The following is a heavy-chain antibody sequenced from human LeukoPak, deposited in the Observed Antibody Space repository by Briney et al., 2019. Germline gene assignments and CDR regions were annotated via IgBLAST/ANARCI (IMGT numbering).Heavy chain of an antibody. V-gene: IGHV4-59*11. D-gene: IGHD4-17*01. CDR2: ISSIGST. Sequence: SETLSLTCSVSDDSFSTHYWTWIRHPPGKGLEWIGYISSIGSTNYNPSLKSRVTITVDTSKKRFSLKMTSVTAADTAVCYCARDPTTVTKGFDVWGQGTMVTVSS. CDR3: ARDPTTVTKGFDV. CDR1: DDSFSTHY. J-gene: IGHJ3*01.